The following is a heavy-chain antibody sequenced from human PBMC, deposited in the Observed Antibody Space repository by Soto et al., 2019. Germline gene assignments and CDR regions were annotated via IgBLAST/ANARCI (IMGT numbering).Heavy chain of an antibody. Sequence: ASVKVSCKASGYTFTGYYMHWVRQAPGQGLEWMGWINPNSGGTNYAQKLQGRVTMTRDASTSTAYMELRSLRSDDTAVYYCARGVGIFGVSRHWYFDLWGRGTLVTVSS. CDR2: INPNSGGT. V-gene: IGHV1-2*02. CDR3: ARGVGIFGVSRHWYFDL. J-gene: IGHJ2*01. CDR1: GYTFTGYY. D-gene: IGHD3-3*01.